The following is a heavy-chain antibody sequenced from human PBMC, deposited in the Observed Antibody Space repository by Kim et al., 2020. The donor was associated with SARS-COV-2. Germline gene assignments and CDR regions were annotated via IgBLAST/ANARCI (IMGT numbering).Heavy chain of an antibody. J-gene: IGHJ5*02. CDR2: IDPSDSYT. D-gene: IGHD3-10*01. CDR3: ARLFSGSYYNGDWFDP. CDR1: SFTSYW. V-gene: IGHV5-10-1*01. Sequence: SFTSYWFSWVRQMPGKGLEWMGRIDPSDSYTNYSPSFQGHVTISADKSISTAYLQWSSLKASDTAMYYCARLFSGSYYNGDWFDPWGQGTLAT.